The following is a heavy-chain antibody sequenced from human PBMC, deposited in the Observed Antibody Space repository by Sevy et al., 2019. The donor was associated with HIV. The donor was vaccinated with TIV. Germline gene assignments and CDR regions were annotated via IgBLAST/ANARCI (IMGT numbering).Heavy chain of an antibody. D-gene: IGHD2-15*01. V-gene: IGHV5-51*01. CDR2: IFPGDSDT. Sequence: GESLKISCKGSEYDFSTYWIAWVRQMPGKGLELMGIIFPGDSDTRYSPSFQGQVTISADDSIRTSYLQWRSLKASDTAIYYCARRRLLQRGGDYFYDGLDVWGQGTTVTVSS. J-gene: IGHJ6*02. CDR3: ARRRLLQRGGDYFYDGLDV. CDR1: EYDFSTYW.